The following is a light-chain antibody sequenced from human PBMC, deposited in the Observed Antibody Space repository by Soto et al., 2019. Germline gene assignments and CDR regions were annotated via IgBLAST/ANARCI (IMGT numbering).Light chain of an antibody. CDR1: QSISRG. J-gene: IGKJ1*01. V-gene: IGKV1-5*01. CDR2: GVS. CDR3: QQFNKWPPWT. Sequence: IVTVTCGASQSISRGLAWYQQKPGKAPKFLIDGVSSLKSGVPSRFSGSGSGTEFTLVISGLQSDDFAVYYCQQFNKWPPWTSCQGANEDI.